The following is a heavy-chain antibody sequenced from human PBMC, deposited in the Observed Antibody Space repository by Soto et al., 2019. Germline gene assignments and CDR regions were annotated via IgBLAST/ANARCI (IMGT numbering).Heavy chain of an antibody. V-gene: IGHV3-15*01. D-gene: IGHD3-3*01. CDR1: GFTFSNAW. CDR3: TTDMTNPYDFWSGYYAYFDY. Sequence: LRLSCAASGFTFSNAWMSWVRQAPGKGLEWVGRIKSKTDGGTTDYAAPVKGRFTISRDDSKNTLYLQMNSLKTEDTVVYYCTTDMTNPYDFWSGYYAYFDYWGQGTLVTVSS. J-gene: IGHJ4*02. CDR2: IKSKTDGGTT.